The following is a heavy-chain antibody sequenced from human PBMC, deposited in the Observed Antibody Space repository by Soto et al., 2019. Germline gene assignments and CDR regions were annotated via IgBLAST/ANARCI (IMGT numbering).Heavy chain of an antibody. Sequence: PGGSLRLSCAASGFTFSIYSMNWVRQAPGKGLEWVASTSDSGHYIYYADSVEGRFTVSRDSAKRTLYLQMDSLRAEDTAVYYCARVRSGGSGYFDFWGQGTLVTVSS. CDR3: ARVRSGGSGYFDF. D-gene: IGHD2-15*01. CDR2: TSDSGHYI. V-gene: IGHV3-21*01. CDR1: GFTFSIYS. J-gene: IGHJ4*02.